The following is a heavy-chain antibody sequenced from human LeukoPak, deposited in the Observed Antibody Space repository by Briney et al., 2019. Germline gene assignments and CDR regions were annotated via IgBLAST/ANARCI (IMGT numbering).Heavy chain of an antibody. D-gene: IGHD3/OR15-3a*01. CDR1: GGSISSGGYY. V-gene: IGHV4-30-2*01. Sequence: PSETLSLTCTVSGGSISSGGYYWSWIRQPPGKGLEWIGYIYHSGSTYYNPSLKSRVTISVDRSKNQFSLKLSSVTAADTAVYYCARAPDRTGTLFDYWGQGTLVTVSS. CDR3: ARAPDRTGTLFDY. J-gene: IGHJ4*02. CDR2: IYHSGST.